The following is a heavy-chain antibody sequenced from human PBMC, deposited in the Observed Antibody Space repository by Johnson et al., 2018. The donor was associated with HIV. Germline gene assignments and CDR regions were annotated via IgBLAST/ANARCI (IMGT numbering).Heavy chain of an antibody. Sequence: MQLVESGGGLIQPGGSLRLSCAASGFTVSTNYMSWVRQAPGKGLEWVSIIYSGGSTYYADSVKGRFTISRDNSKNTLYLQMNSLRAEDTAVYYCARAGSSSSGPGAFDIWGQGTMVTVSS. CDR2: IYSGGST. CDR3: ARAGSSSSGPGAFDI. CDR1: GFTVSTNY. J-gene: IGHJ3*02. V-gene: IGHV3-66*03. D-gene: IGHD6-6*01.